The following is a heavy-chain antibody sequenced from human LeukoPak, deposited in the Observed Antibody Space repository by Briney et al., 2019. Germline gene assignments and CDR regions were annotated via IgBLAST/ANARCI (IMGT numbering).Heavy chain of an antibody. CDR1: GFTFSSYT. V-gene: IGHV3-21*01. J-gene: IGHJ6*03. Sequence: GGSLRLSCAASGFTFSSYTIHWVRQAPGKGLEWVSSICALSTYIYYADSVKGRFTISRDNVEKSAYLELSGLTAHDTAIYYCARGGIAGRPVYYYYMDVWGKGTTVTVSS. D-gene: IGHD6-6*01. CDR2: ICALSTYI. CDR3: ARGGIAGRPVYYYYMDV.